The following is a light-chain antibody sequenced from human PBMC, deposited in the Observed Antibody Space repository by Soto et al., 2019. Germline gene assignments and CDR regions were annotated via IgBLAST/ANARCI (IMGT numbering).Light chain of an antibody. CDR1: NSDVGGYNY. Sequence: QSVLTQPASVSGSPGQSITISCTGTNSDVGGYNYISWYQLHPGKAPKLIIYDVDSRPSGVSNRVSGSKSGNTASLTVSGLQAEDEADYYCSSYISTGVIFGGGTKLTVL. CDR3: SSYISTGVI. J-gene: IGLJ2*01. V-gene: IGLV2-14*03. CDR2: DVD.